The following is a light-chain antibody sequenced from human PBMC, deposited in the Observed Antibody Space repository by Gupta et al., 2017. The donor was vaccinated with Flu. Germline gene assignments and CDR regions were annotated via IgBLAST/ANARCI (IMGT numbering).Light chain of an antibody. CDR3: QQYDNLPPSIT. J-gene: IGKJ5*01. Sequence: IQLSYTPSSMSAPVGDRVTITCQASQDISNYLNWYQQKPGKAPKLLIYDASNLETGVPSRFSGSGSGTDFTFTISSLQPEDIATYYCQQYDNLPPSITFGQGTRLEIK. V-gene: IGKV1-33*01. CDR1: QDISNY. CDR2: DAS.